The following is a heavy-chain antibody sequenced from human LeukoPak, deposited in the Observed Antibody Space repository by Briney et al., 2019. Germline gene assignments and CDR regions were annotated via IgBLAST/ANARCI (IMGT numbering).Heavy chain of an antibody. CDR3: ARNFRGGSTYLDS. CDR1: GYSISSGYY. V-gene: IGHV4-38-2*02. Sequence: TSSETLSLTCTVSGYSISSGYYWGWIRQPPGKGLEWIGRIYSSGTTNYNPSLKSRVSMSVDTSKNQFSLKLSSVTAADTAVYYCARNFRGGSTYLDSWGQGIPVTVSS. D-gene: IGHD2/OR15-2a*01. J-gene: IGHJ4*02. CDR2: IYSSGTT.